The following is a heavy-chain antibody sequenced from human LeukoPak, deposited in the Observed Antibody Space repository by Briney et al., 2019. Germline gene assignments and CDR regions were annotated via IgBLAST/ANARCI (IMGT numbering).Heavy chain of an antibody. CDR2: VNQDVTER. V-gene: IGHV3-7*01. CDR1: GFTFSSYW. J-gene: IGHJ4*02. CDR3: VKGRDYGGF. Sequence: PGGSLRLSCVASGFTFSSYWMTWVRQAPGKGLEWVATVNQDVTERYYLDSMKARLTISRDNAENSVFLQMSSLRPEDTAVYFCVKGRDYGGFWGQGTLVAVSS.